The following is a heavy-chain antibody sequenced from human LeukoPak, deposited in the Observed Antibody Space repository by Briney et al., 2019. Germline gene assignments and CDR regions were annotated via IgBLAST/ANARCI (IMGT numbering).Heavy chain of an antibody. CDR1: GFTFSSYS. CDR3: ATTVTRDGSDDY. V-gene: IGHV3-21*01. J-gene: IGHJ4*02. CDR2: ISSSSSYI. D-gene: IGHD4-17*01. Sequence: GGSLRLSCAASGFTFSSYSMNWVRQAPGKGLEWVSSISSSSSYIYYADSVKGRFTISRDNAKNSLYLQTNSLRAEDTAVYYCATTVTRDGSDDYWGQGTLVTVSS.